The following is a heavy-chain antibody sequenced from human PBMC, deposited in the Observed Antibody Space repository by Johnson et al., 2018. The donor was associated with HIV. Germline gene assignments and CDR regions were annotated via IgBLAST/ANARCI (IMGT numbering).Heavy chain of an antibody. CDR2: ISWDGGST. CDR3: AKVAYSSSYLDAFDI. V-gene: IGHV3-43*01. D-gene: IGHD6-6*01. Sequence: VQLVESGGGLVQPGGSLRLSCAASGFTFDDYTMHWVRQAPGKGLEWVSLISWDGGSTYYADSVKGRFTISRDNSKNTLYLQMNSLRAEDTAVYYCAKVAYSSSYLDAFDIWGQGTMVTVSS. J-gene: IGHJ3*02. CDR1: GFTFDDYT.